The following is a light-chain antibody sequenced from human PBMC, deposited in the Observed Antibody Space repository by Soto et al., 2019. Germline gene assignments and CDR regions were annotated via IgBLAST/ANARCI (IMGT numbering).Light chain of an antibody. CDR3: CSYAGDSAWV. Sequence: QSALTQPASVSGSPGQSITISCTGTSSDVGSYNFVSWYQQHPGIAPKLMIYEGSNRPSGVSNRFSGSKSGNTASLTISGLQAEDEDDYYCCSYAGDSAWVFGGGTKLTVL. CDR2: EGS. V-gene: IGLV2-23*01. J-gene: IGLJ3*02. CDR1: SSDVGSYNF.